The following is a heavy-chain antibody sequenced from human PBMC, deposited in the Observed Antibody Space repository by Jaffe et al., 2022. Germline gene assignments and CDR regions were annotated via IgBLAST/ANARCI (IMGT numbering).Heavy chain of an antibody. D-gene: IGHD3-10*01. CDR1: GFTFDDYA. CDR2: VNWESSRI. Sequence: EVKLVESGGVVVQPGGSLRLSCAASGFTFDDYAMHWVRQIPGKGLEWICLVNWESSRIHYADSVKGRFAISRDNSKKSLYLQMNSLRPEDTALYYCVKDIDPPGSGRFDHWGQGTLVTVSS. J-gene: IGHJ4*02. CDR3: VKDIDPPGSGRFDH. V-gene: IGHV3-43D*04.